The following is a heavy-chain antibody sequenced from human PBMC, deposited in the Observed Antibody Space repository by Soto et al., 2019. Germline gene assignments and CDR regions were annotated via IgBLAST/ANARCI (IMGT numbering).Heavy chain of an antibody. CDR2: INPNSGGT. J-gene: IGHJ5*02. CDR3: ARTLTAVVVAAATNNWFDP. V-gene: IGHV1-2*02. Sequence: QVQLVQSGAEVKKPGASVKVSCKASGYTFTGYYMHWVRQAPGQGLEWMGWINPNSGGTNYAQKFQGRVTMTRDTSISTAYMELSRLRSDDTAVYYCARTLTAVVVAAATNNWFDPWGQGTLATVSS. D-gene: IGHD2-15*01. CDR1: GYTFTGYY.